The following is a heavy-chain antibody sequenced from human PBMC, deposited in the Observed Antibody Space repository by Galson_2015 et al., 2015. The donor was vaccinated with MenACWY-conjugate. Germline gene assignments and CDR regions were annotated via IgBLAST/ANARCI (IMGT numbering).Heavy chain of an antibody. D-gene: IGHD6-13*01. V-gene: IGHV3-30*18. CDR2: ISYDGSNK. J-gene: IGHJ4*02. CDR1: GFTFSSYG. CDR3: AKGGRSSSWADKFDY. Sequence: SLRLSCAASGFTFSSYGMHWVRQAPGKGLEWVAVISYDGSNKYYADSVKGRFTISRDNSKNTLYLQMNSLRAEDTAVYYCAKGGRSSSWADKFDYWGQGTLFTVSS.